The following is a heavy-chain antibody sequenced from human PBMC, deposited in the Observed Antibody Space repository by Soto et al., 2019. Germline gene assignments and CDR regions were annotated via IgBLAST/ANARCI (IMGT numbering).Heavy chain of an antibody. D-gene: IGHD3-3*01. CDR1: GGSISSGGYY. V-gene: IGHV4-31*03. J-gene: IGHJ4*02. CDR2: IYYSGST. CDR3: ARAGGGTSFGVVST. Sequence: QVQLQESGPGLVKPSQTLSLTCTVSGGSISSGGYYWSWIRQHPGKGLEWIGYIYYSGSTYYNLSLRTRVTISVDTAKNQFSLKLSSVTAADTAVYCCARAGGGTSFGVVSTGGQGTLVTVSS.